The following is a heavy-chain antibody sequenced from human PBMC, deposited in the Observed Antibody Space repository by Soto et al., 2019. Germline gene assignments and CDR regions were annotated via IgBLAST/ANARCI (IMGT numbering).Heavy chain of an antibody. D-gene: IGHD3-16*01. CDR2: IESDGSGA. V-gene: IGHV3-74*01. CDR3: LPDDPGLGIDS. CDR1: GLTFSSYW. J-gene: IGHJ4*02. Sequence: EVLLVESGGGLVQPGGSLRLSCVASGLTFSSYWMHWVRQVPGKGLVWVAHIESDGSGASYADSLEGRFTISRDHAQHTLYLQPPSLRAEDTAHYYSLPDDPGLGIDSWGQGTLVIFSS.